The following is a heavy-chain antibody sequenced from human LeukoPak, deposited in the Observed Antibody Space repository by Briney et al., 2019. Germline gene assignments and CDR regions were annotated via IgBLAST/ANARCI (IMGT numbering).Heavy chain of an antibody. V-gene: IGHV4-34*01. CDR3: ARVGYYYGFANDY. Sequence: PSETLSLTCAVYGGSFSGDYWSWIRQPPGKGLEWIGEINHSGSTNYNPSLKSRVTISVDTSKNQFSLKLSSVTAADTAVYYCARVGYYYGFANDYWGQGTLVTVSS. J-gene: IGHJ4*02. CDR1: GGSFSGDY. CDR2: INHSGST. D-gene: IGHD3-10*01.